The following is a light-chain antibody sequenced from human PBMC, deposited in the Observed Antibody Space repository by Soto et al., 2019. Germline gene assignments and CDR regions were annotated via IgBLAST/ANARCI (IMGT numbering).Light chain of an antibody. CDR3: CSYTISATLV. CDR2: EVR. J-gene: IGLJ3*02. Sequence: QSALTQPASVSGSPGQSITISCSGTTNDIGGYNYVSWYQHHPGKVPKVIIYEVRNRPSGVSNRFSGSKSGNTASLTISGLQDEDEADYYCCSYTISATLVFGGGTKLTVL. CDR1: TNDIGGYNY. V-gene: IGLV2-14*01.